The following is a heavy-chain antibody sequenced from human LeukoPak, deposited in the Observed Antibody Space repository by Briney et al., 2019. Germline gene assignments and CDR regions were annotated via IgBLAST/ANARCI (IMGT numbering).Heavy chain of an antibody. Sequence: LRLSCAASGFTFDDYAMHWVRQPPGKGLEWIGYIYYSGSTNYNPSLKSRVTISVDTSKNQFSLKLSSVTAADTAVYYCARGEYYDFWSGSRGDAFDIWGQGTMVTVSS. J-gene: IGHJ3*02. CDR1: GFTFDDYA. V-gene: IGHV4-59*01. CDR3: ARGEYYDFWSGSRGDAFDI. CDR2: IYYSGST. D-gene: IGHD3-3*01.